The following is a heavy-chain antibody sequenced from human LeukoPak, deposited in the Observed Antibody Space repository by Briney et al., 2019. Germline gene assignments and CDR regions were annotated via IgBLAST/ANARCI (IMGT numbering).Heavy chain of an antibody. Sequence: ASVKVSCKASGYTFTSYYMHRVRQAPGQGLEWMGIINPSGGSTSYAQKFQGRVTMTRDTSTSTVYMELSSLRSEDTAVYYCARDLGPYYDILTGLDYWGQGTLVTVSS. CDR3: ARDLGPYYDILTGLDY. V-gene: IGHV1-46*01. D-gene: IGHD3-9*01. CDR1: GYTFTSYY. CDR2: INPSGGST. J-gene: IGHJ4*02.